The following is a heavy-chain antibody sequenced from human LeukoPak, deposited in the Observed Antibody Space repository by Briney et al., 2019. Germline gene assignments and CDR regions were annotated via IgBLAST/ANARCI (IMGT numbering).Heavy chain of an antibody. Sequence: GGSLRLSCAASGFSFSTYWMNWVRQAPGKGLEWVANIKQDGSGQHYVDSVKGRFTISRDNAKNSLYLQMNSLRAEDTAVYYCVRGYCSGGSCYNPPDYWGQGTLVTVSS. CDR1: GFSFSTYW. J-gene: IGHJ4*02. CDR2: IKQDGSGQ. CDR3: VRGYCSGGSCYNPPDY. V-gene: IGHV3-7*04. D-gene: IGHD2-15*01.